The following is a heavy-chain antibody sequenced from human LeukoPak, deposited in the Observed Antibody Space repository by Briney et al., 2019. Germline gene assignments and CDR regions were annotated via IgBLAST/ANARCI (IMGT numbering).Heavy chain of an antibody. CDR3: ARDRYYYDSSGYSLFDY. CDR2: IYYSGST. V-gene: IGHV4-39*07. Sequence: NASETLSLTCTVSGGSINNSSYYWGWIRQPPGKGLEWIGSIYYSGSTYYNPSLKSRVTISVDTSKSQFSLKLSSVTAVDTAVYYCARDRYYYDSSGYSLFDYWGQGTLVTVSS. CDR1: GGSINNSSYY. J-gene: IGHJ4*02. D-gene: IGHD3-22*01.